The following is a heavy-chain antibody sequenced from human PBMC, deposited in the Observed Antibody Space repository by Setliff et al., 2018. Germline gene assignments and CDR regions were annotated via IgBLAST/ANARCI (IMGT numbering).Heavy chain of an antibody. CDR3: ARHYFYGGNSFDFDY. CDR1: GGTFRSYG. Sequence: SVKVSCKASGGTFRSYGISWVRQAPGQGLEWMGGIIPNFGTTSYAQKFQGRVTITTDESTNTAHLQWSRLKASDTATYYCARHYFYGGNSFDFDYWGQGTMVTVSS. CDR2: IIPNFGTT. D-gene: IGHD2-21*02. V-gene: IGHV1-69*05. J-gene: IGHJ4*02.